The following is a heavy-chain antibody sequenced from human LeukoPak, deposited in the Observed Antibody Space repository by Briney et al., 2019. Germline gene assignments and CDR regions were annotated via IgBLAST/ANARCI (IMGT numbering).Heavy chain of an antibody. CDR1: GYTFTGYY. Sequence: GASVKVSCKASGYTFTGYYMHWVRQAPGQRLEWVGWINPNNGGTSYSQKFQGRVTMTRDTSITTAYMELPTLTSDDTAVYYCARGSSSPVPNLDYWGQGTLVTVSS. J-gene: IGHJ4*02. CDR3: ARGSSSPVPNLDY. V-gene: IGHV1-2*02. D-gene: IGHD6-13*01. CDR2: INPNNGGT.